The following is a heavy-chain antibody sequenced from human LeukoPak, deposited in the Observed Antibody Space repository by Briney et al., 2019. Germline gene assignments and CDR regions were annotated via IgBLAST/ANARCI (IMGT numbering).Heavy chain of an antibody. Sequence: PSETLSLTCTVSGGSISSGAYYWSWIRQSPGKGLEWIGYISNGGNTYNNPSLKSRLTISVDTSKNEFSLKLSSVTAADTAVYYCARYRPGSSLDSWGQGTLVTVSS. D-gene: IGHD6-6*01. CDR2: ISNGGNT. J-gene: IGHJ4*02. CDR1: GGSISSGAYY. CDR3: ARYRPGSSLDS. V-gene: IGHV4-30-4*02.